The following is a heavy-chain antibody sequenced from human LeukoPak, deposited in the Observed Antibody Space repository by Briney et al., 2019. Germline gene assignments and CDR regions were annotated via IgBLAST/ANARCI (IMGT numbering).Heavy chain of an antibody. CDR2: INPNSGGT. CDR1: GYTFTGYY. Sequence: ASVKVSCKASGYTFTGYYMHWVRQAPGQGLEWMGWINPNSGGTNYAQKFQGRVTMTRDTSISTAYMELGRLRSDDTAVYYCARDSGSYSDAFDIWGQGTMVTVSS. J-gene: IGHJ3*02. V-gene: IGHV1-2*02. D-gene: IGHD1-26*01. CDR3: ARDSGSYSDAFDI.